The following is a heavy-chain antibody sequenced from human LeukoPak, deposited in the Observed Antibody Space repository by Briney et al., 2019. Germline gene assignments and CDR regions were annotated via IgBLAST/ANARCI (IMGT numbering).Heavy chain of an antibody. CDR3: ARVLFHYGSGVSGELGC. J-gene: IGHJ4*02. CDR1: GGTFSSYP. V-gene: IGHV7-4-1*02. CDR2: INTNTGNP. Sequence: ASVKVSCKASGGTFSSYPISWVRQAPGQGLEWMGWINTNTGNPTYAQGFTGRFVFSLDTSVSTAYLQISSLKAEDTAVYYCARVLFHYGSGVSGELGCWGQGTLVTVSS. D-gene: IGHD3-10*01.